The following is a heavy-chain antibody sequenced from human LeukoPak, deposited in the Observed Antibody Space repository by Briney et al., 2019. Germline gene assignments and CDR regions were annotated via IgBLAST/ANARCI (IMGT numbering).Heavy chain of an antibody. CDR1: GGSISSYY. Sequence: PSETLSLTCTVSGGSISSYYWSWIRQPPGKGLEWIGYIYTSGSTNYNPSLKSRVTISVDTSKNQFSLKLSSVTAADTAVYYCARGEWLREGYFDYWGQGTLVTVSS. J-gene: IGHJ4*02. D-gene: IGHD5-12*01. V-gene: IGHV4-4*08. CDR3: ARGEWLREGYFDY. CDR2: IYTSGST.